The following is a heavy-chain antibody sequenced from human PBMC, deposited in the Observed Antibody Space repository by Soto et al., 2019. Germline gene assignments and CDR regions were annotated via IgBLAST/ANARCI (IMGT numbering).Heavy chain of an antibody. CDR1: GFTFSSYG. V-gene: IGHV3-33*01. CDR2: IWSDVSYS. CDR3: ARDRGYYYDGVDV. Sequence: QVQLVDSGGDVVQPGRSLRLSCAASGFTFSSYGMHWVRQAPDKGLEWVAVIWSDVSYSSYADSVKGRFTISRDNSKNTVYLQMNSLRVEDTAVYYCARDRGYYYDGVDVWGQGTTVTVSS. J-gene: IGHJ6*02.